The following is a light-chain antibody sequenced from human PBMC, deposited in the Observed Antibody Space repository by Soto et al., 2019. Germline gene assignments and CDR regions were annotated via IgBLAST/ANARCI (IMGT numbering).Light chain of an antibody. J-gene: IGLJ2*01. CDR2: DVS. CDR1: SSDVGTYNY. V-gene: IGLV2-11*01. CDR3: CSYSGSYTPV. Sequence: QSALTQPRSVSGSPGQSVTISCTGTSSDVGTYNYVSWYQQHPGKAPKLMIYDVSQRPSGVPDRFSGSKSCNAASLTISGLQPEDEADYYCCSYSGSYTPVFGGGTKLTVL.